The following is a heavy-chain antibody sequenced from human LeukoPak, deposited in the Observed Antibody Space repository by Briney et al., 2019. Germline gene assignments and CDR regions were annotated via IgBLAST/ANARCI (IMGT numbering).Heavy chain of an antibody. D-gene: IGHD6-19*01. J-gene: IGHJ4*02. CDR1: GYTFTGYY. V-gene: IGHV1-2*02. CDR3: ARDRGLNGGWYGS. CDR2: INPNSGGT. Sequence: ASVKVSCKASGYTFTGYYMHWVRQAPGQGLEWMGWINPNSGGTNYAQKFQGRVTMTRDTSISTAYMELSRLRSDDTAVYYCARDRGLNGGWYGSWGQGTLVTVSS.